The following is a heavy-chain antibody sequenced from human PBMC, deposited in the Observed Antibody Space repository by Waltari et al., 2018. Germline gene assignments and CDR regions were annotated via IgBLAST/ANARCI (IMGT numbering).Heavy chain of an antibody. CDR1: GGSISSYY. Sequence: QVQLQESGPGLVKPSETLSLTCTVSGGSISSYYWSWIRQPAGKGLEVIGLMYTSGSTNYNPSLKSRFTMSVDTSKNQFSLKLSSVTAADTAVYYCARGKDETYYDFWSGPGYYNWFDPWGQGTLVTVSS. J-gene: IGHJ5*02. D-gene: IGHD3-3*01. CDR3: ARGKDETYYDFWSGPGYYNWFDP. CDR2: MYTSGST. V-gene: IGHV4-4*07.